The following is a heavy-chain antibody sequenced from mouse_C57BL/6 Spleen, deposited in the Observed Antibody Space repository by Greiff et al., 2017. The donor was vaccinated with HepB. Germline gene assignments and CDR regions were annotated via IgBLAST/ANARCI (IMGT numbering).Heavy chain of an antibody. J-gene: IGHJ2*01. V-gene: IGHV1-69*01. CDR3: ARSRITTVVDYFDY. D-gene: IGHD1-1*01. CDR2: IDPSDSYT. Sequence: VQLQQPGAELVMPGASVKLSCKASGYTFTSYWMHWVKQRPGQGLEWIGEIDPSDSYTNYNQKFKGKSTLTVDKSSSTAYMQLSSLTSEDSAVYYCARSRITTVVDYFDYWGQGTTLTVSS. CDR1: GYTFTSYW.